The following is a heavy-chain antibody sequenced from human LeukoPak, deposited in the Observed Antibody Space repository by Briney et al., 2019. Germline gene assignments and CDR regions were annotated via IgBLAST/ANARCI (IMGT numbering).Heavy chain of an antibody. J-gene: IGHJ3*02. CDR2: IIPILGIA. CDR3: ARGLVVTAIFAFDI. Sequence: SVKVSCKASGGTFSSYAISWVRQAPGQGLEWMGRIIPILGIANYAQKFQGRVTITADKSTSTAYMELSSLRSEDTAVYYCARGLVVTAIFAFDIWGQGTMVTVSS. V-gene: IGHV1-69*04. D-gene: IGHD2-21*02. CDR1: GGTFSSYA.